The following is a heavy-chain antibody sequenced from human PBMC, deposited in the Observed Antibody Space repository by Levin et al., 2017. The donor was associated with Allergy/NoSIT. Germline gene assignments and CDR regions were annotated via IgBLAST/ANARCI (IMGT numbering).Heavy chain of an antibody. CDR3: ASVAGYSYGYYFDY. D-gene: IGHD5-18*01. Sequence: LRLSCAVSGGSISSGGYSWSWIRQPPGTGLEWIGNIYLSGSTYYNPSLKSRVTISVDSSKNQFSLNLSSVTAAATAVYYCASVAGYSYGYYFDYWGQGTLVTVSS. J-gene: IGHJ4*02. V-gene: IGHV4-30-2*01. CDR2: IYLSGST. CDR1: GGSISSGGYS.